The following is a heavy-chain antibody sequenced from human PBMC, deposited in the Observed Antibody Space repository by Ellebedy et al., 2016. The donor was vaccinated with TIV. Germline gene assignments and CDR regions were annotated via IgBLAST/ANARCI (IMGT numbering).Heavy chain of an antibody. CDR2: ISGSGGST. D-gene: IGHD5-24*01. V-gene: IGHV3-23*01. J-gene: IGHJ4*02. CDR3: AKGGGSRGWLQLEGVDY. Sequence: GESLKISCAASGFTFSSYAISWVRQAPGKGLEWVSAISGSGGSTYYADSVKGRFTISRDNSKNTLYLQMNSLRAEDTAVYYCAKGGGSRGWLQLEGVDYWGQGTLVTVSS. CDR1: GFTFSSYA.